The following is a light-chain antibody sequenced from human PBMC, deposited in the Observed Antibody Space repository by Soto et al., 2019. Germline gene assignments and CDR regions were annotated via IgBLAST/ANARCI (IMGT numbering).Light chain of an antibody. V-gene: IGKV1-5*01. J-gene: IGKJ1*01. Sequence: DIQMTQSPSTLSASIGDRVTITCRASQTINNWLAWYQQKPGKAPNLLIYHASNLETGVPSRFSVSAFGTEFTLTISSLQPDDFATYYCQHYNSYPWTFGQGTKVEIK. CDR2: HAS. CDR1: QTINNW. CDR3: QHYNSYPWT.